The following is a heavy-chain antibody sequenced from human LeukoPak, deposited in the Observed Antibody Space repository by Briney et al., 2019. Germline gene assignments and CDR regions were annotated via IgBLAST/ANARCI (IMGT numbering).Heavy chain of an antibody. CDR1: GVTISSSGYY. J-gene: IGHJ4*02. V-gene: IGHV4-39*07. D-gene: IGHD3-3*01. CDR2: IDYVGST. CDR3: ARSARLMKGVVEVTALDD. Sequence: KPSETLSLTCTVSGVTISSSGYYWGWLRQPPGKGLEWIANIDYVGSTYYNASLNSRVTISVDTSKNQFSLKLNSVAAADTAVYYCARSARLMKGVVEVTALDDWGQGTLVTVSS.